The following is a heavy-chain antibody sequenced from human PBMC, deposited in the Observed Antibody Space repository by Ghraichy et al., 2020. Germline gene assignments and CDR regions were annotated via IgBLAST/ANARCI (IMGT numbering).Heavy chain of an antibody. CDR2: IKQDGSEK. CDR1: GFTFSSYW. Sequence: LSLTCAASGFTFSSYWMSWVRQAPGKGLEWVANIKQDGSEKYYVDSVKGRFTISRDKAKNSLYLQMNSLRAEDTAVYYCARGDPVLPWQLLDYWGQGTLVTVSS. V-gene: IGHV3-7*01. D-gene: IGHD3-10*01. J-gene: IGHJ4*02. CDR3: ARGDPVLPWQLLDY.